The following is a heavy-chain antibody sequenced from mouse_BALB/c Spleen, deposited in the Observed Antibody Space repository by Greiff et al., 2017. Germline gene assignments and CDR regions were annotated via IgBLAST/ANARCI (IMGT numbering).Heavy chain of an antibody. V-gene: IGHV3-2*02. J-gene: IGHJ2*01. CDR3: ARAGTLYYFDY. D-gene: IGHD3-3*01. Sequence: EVKLQESGPGLVKPSQSLSLTCTVTGYSITSDYAWNWIRQFPGNKLEWMGYISYSGSTSYNPSLKSRISITRDTSKNQFFLQLNSVTTEDTATYYCARAGTLYYFDYWGQGTTLTVSS. CDR2: ISYSGST. CDR1: GYSITSDYA.